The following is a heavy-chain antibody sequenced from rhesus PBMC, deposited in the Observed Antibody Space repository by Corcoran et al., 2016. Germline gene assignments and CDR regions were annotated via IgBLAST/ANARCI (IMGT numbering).Heavy chain of an antibody. CDR2: IYGCVGST. Sequence: QVPLQESGPGLVQPSEPLSLTCIVSDGFLFVRYFCNLVRQPPGKGLEWLGNIYGCVGSTVYNPSIKRRLTISKDTAKNQFFLKLNSVTAADTAFYFCAREHDVWGPGVLVTVSP. CDR1: DGFLFVRYF. V-gene: IGHV4S7*01. J-gene: IGHJ5-1*01. CDR3: AREHDV.